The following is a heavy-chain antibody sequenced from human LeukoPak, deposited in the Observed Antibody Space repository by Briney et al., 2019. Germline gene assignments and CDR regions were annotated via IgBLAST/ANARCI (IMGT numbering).Heavy chain of an antibody. CDR1: GFTFSSYG. Sequence: GGSLRLSCAASGFTFSSYGMHWVRQAPGKGLEWVAVISYDGSNKYYADSVKGRFTISRDNSKNTLYLQMNSLRAEDTAVYYCAKGWGIGGRRGVIYWGQGTLVTVSS. CDR2: ISYDGSNK. J-gene: IGHJ4*02. CDR3: AKGWGIGGRRGVIY. D-gene: IGHD3-10*01. V-gene: IGHV3-30*18.